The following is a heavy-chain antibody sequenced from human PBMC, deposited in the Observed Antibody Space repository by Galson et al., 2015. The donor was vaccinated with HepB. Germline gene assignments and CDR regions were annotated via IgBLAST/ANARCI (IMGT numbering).Heavy chain of an antibody. CDR2: IYPGDSDT. V-gene: IGHV5-51*01. CDR1: GYSFIHYW. CDR3: ARRPVGGKGGWFDP. J-gene: IGHJ5*02. D-gene: IGHD1-26*01. Sequence: QSGAEAKKPGESLRISCKGSGYSFIHYWIGWVRQMPGQGLEWMGIIYPGDSDTRYSPTFQGQVTISADKSISTAYLQWSSLKASDAAMYYCARRPVGGKGGWFDPWGQGTLVTVSS.